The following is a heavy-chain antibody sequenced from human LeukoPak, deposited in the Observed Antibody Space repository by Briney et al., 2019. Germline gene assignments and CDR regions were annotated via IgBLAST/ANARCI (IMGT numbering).Heavy chain of an antibody. J-gene: IGHJ4*02. CDR2: ISPNGDYT. CDR1: GFTFSNYP. D-gene: IGHD2-8*01. Sequence: PGGSLRPSCAASGFTFSNYPIFWVRQAPGKGLEYVSAISPNGDYTEYANSVKGRFTISRDNSKNTLFLQMGGLRAEDMAVYYCARGVGYCSNGVCHRYYDYWGQGTLVTVSS. V-gene: IGHV3-64*01. CDR3: ARGVGYCSNGVCHRYYDY.